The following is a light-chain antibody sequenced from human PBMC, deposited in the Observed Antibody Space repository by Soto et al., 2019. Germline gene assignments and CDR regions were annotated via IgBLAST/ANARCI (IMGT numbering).Light chain of an antibody. CDR3: ILVYSGGVV. J-gene: IGLJ2*01. CDR2: DTS. Sequence: QTVLTQEPSLTVSPGGTVTLTCGSSTGAVTSGHYPYWFQQKPGQAPRTLIYDTSNKHSWTPARFSGSLLGGKAALTLSGAQPEEEAEYYCILVYSGGVVFGGGTKVTVL. CDR1: TGAVTSGHY. V-gene: IGLV7-46*01.